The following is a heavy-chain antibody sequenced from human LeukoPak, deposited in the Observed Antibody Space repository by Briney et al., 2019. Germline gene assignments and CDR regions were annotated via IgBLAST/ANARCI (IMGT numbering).Heavy chain of an antibody. CDR1: GFTFSSYA. D-gene: IGHD1-26*01. Sequence: GGSLRLSCAASGFTFSSYAMSWVRQAPGKGLEWVSAISGSGGSTYYADSVKGRFTISRDNSKNTLYLQMNSLRAEDTAVYYCAEDVRGSYYEGADYWGQGTLVTVSS. J-gene: IGHJ4*02. CDR3: AEDVRGSYYEGADY. V-gene: IGHV3-23*01. CDR2: ISGSGGST.